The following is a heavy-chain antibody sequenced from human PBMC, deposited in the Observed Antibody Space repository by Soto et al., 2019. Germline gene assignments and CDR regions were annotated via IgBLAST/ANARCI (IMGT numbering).Heavy chain of an antibody. CDR1: GFSFSDHY. J-gene: IGHJ4*02. D-gene: IGHD2-21*01. CDR3: VASRGDHRDFDY. CDR2: TRNKVNSYTT. Sequence: EVQLVESGGGLVQPGGSLILSCAASGFSFSDHYMDWVRQAPGKGLEWVGRTRNKVNSYTTEYAASVKGRVTISRDDSKNSLYLQVNSLKSEDTAVYYCVASRGDHRDFDYWGLGALVTVSS. V-gene: IGHV3-72*01.